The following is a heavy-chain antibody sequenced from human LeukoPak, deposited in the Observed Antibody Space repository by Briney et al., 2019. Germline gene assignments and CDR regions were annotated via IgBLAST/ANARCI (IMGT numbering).Heavy chain of an antibody. D-gene: IGHD3-22*01. CDR1: GGSISSYY. V-gene: IGHV4-59*01. CDR2: IYYSGST. J-gene: IGHJ3*02. Sequence: PSETLSLTCTVSGGSISSYYWSWIRQPPGKGLEWIGYIYYSGSTNYNPSLKSRVTISVDTSKNQFSLKLSSVTAADTAVYYCARSPYYDGAFDIWGQGTMVTVSS. CDR3: ARSPYYDGAFDI.